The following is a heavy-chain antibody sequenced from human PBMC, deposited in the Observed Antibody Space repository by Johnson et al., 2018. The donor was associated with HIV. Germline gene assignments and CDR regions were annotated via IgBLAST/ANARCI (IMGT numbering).Heavy chain of an antibody. Sequence: QVQLVESGGGVVQPGRSLRLSCAASGFTFSSYAMHWVRQAPGKGLEWVAVIWYDGSNKYYADSVKGRFTISRDNSKNTLYLQMNSLKIEDTAVYYCTTGQLGGASDIWGQGTMVTVSS. CDR1: GFTFSSYA. D-gene: IGHD6-13*01. V-gene: IGHV3-33*08. J-gene: IGHJ3*02. CDR2: IWYDGSNK. CDR3: TTGQLGGASDI.